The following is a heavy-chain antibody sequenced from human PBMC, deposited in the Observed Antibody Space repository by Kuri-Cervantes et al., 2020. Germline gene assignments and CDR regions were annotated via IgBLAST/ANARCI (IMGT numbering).Heavy chain of an antibody. CDR1: GFTFSSYD. Sequence: GESLKISCAASGFTFSSYDMHWVRQATGKGLEWVSAIGTAGDTYYPGSVKGRFTISRENAKNSLYLQMNSLRAGDTAVYYCAGGGYSYGPTRITYGMDVWGQGTTVTVSS. CDR3: AGGGYSYGPTRITYGMDV. J-gene: IGHJ6*02. D-gene: IGHD5-18*01. V-gene: IGHV3-13*01. CDR2: IGTAGDT.